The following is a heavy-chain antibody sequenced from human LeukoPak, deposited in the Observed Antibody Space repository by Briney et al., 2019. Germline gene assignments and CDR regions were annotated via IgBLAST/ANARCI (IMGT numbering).Heavy chain of an antibody. CDR2: IYYSGST. J-gene: IGHJ3*02. CDR1: GGSISSSSYY. D-gene: IGHD4-23*01. Sequence: KPSETLSLTCTVSGGSISSSSYYWGWIRQPPGKGLEWIGSIYYSGSTYYNPSLKSRVTISVDTSKHQFSLKLSSVTAADTAVYYCARQRGDDYGGNSGSPNAFDIWGQGTMVTASS. CDR3: ARQRGDDYGGNSGSPNAFDI. V-gene: IGHV4-39*01.